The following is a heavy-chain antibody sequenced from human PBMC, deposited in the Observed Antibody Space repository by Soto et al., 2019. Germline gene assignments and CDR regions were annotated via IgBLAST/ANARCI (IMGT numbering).Heavy chain of an antibody. CDR1: GGSISSGGYY. CDR2: IYYSGST. D-gene: IGHD3-3*01. Sequence: SETLSLTCTVSGGSISSGGYYWSWIRQHPGKGLEWIGYIYYSGSTYYNPSLKSRVTISVDTSKNKFSLKLSSVTAADTAVYYCARQPGVVITIDYWGQGNLVTVSS. V-gene: IGHV4-31*03. J-gene: IGHJ4*02. CDR3: ARQPGVVITIDY.